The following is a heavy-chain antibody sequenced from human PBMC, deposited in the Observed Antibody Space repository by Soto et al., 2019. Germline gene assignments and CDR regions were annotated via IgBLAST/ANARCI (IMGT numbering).Heavy chain of an antibody. CDR3: VRSNGWTPDF. D-gene: IGHD6-19*01. CDR1: GITVSTYW. Sequence: EVLLVESGGGLVQPGGSLRLSCTASGITVSTYWMNWVRQTPGKGLEWVAIIKQDGSEKHYADFVKGRFTISRDNAKKSLYLKMSNLRAEDTAVYYCVRSNGWTPDFWGRGTRVTVSS. CDR2: IKQDGSEK. V-gene: IGHV3-7*01. J-gene: IGHJ4*02.